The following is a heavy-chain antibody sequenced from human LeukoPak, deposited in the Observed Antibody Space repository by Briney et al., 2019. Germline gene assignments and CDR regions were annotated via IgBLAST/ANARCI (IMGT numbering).Heavy chain of an antibody. CDR3: ASGSSSPKRTVY. J-gene: IGHJ4*02. D-gene: IGHD6-13*01. Sequence: SETLSLTCAVSGASISSSNYYWGWVRQSPGKGLEWIGNIYSSGNTYYNASLKSRVTISVDTSKNQFSLKLSSVTAADTAVYYCASGSSSPKRTVYWGQGTLVTVSS. V-gene: IGHV4-39*07. CDR1: GASISSSNYY. CDR2: IYSSGNT.